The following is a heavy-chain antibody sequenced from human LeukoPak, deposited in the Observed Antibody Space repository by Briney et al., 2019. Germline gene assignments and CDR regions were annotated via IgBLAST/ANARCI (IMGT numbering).Heavy chain of an antibody. D-gene: IGHD6-19*01. Sequence: GGSVRLSCAASGFTFSKYWMLWVRQAPGKGLESVSRINTDRTISTYADYVKGRFTVSRDNADNTMFLQMNSVRDEDTAVYYCATKQWLAPPPDSWGQGTPVTVSS. CDR2: INTDRTIS. J-gene: IGHJ4*02. CDR3: ATKQWLAPPPDS. V-gene: IGHV3-74*01. CDR1: GFTFSKYW.